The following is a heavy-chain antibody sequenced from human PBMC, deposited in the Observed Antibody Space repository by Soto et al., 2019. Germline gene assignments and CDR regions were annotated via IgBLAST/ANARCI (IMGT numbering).Heavy chain of an antibody. CDR1: GGSISSYY. D-gene: IGHD5-18*01. CDR2: IYYSGST. V-gene: IGHV4-59*01. CDR3: ARVKTAMTNYFDY. Sequence: TSETLSLTCTVSGGSISSYYWSWIRQPPGKGLEWIGYIYYSGSTNYNPSLKSRVTISVDTSKNQFSLKLSSVTAADTAVYYCARVKTAMTNYFDYWGQGTLVTVSS. J-gene: IGHJ4*02.